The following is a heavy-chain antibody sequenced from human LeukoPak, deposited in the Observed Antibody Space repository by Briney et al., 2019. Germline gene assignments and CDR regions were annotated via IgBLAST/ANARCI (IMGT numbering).Heavy chain of an antibody. CDR1: GGSISSSSYY. D-gene: IGHD3-22*01. V-gene: IGHV4-39*01. J-gene: IGHJ4*02. Sequence: SEALSLTCTVSGGSISSSSYYWGWLRQPPGKGLEWIGSIYYSGSTYYNPSLKSRVTISVDTSKNQFSLKLSSVTAADTAVYYCARHAFRYYDSSGFPDFDYGGQGTLVTVSS. CDR3: ARHAFRYYDSSGFPDFDY. CDR2: IYYSGST.